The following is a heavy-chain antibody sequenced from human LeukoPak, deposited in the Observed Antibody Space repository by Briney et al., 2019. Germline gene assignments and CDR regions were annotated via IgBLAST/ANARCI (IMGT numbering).Heavy chain of an antibody. V-gene: IGHV4-59*01. CDR2: IYYSGST. CDR3: ALGARGAFDI. Sequence: PSETLSLTCTVSGGSISSYYWSWIRQPPGKGLEWIGYIYYSGSTNYNPSLKGRVTISVDTSKNQFSLKLSSVTAADTAVYYCALGARGAFDIWGKGTMVTVSS. CDR1: GGSISSYY. D-gene: IGHD3-16*01. J-gene: IGHJ3*02.